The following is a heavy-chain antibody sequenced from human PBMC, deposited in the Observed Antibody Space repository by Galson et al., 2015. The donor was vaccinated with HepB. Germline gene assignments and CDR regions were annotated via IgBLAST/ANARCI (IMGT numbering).Heavy chain of an antibody. CDR3: ARARGYCSSTSCYPFDY. Sequence: SVKVSCKASGYTFTSYGISWVRQAPGQGLEWMGWISAYNGNTNYAQKLQGRVTMTTDTSTSTAYMELRSLRSDDTAVYYCARARGYCSSTSCYPFDYWGQGTLVTVSS. CDR2: ISAYNGNT. CDR1: GYTFTSYG. J-gene: IGHJ4*02. D-gene: IGHD2-2*01. V-gene: IGHV1-18*04.